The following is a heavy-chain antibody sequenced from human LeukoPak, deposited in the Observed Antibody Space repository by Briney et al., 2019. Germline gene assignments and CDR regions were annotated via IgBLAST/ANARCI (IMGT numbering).Heavy chain of an antibody. CDR1: GYTFTSYY. D-gene: IGHD5-24*01. Sequence: ASVKVSCKASGYTFTSYYMHWVRQAPGQGLEWMGIINPSGGSTSYAQKFQRRVTMTRDTSTSTVYMELSSLRSEDTAVYYCVLIGGYNEFNYWGQGTLVTVSS. CDR2: INPSGGST. V-gene: IGHV1-46*01. CDR3: VLIGGYNEFNY. J-gene: IGHJ4*02.